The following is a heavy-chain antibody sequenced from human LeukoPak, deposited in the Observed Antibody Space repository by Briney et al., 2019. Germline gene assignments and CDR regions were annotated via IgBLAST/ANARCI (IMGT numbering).Heavy chain of an antibody. CDR2: IYYSGST. CDR1: GGSFSGYY. Sequence: ASETLSLTCAVYGGSFSGYYWSWIRQPPGKGLEWIGSIYYSGSTYYNPSLKSRVTISVDTSKNQFSLKLSSVTAADTAVYYCARRTLTYYYDSSGYGRDAFDIWGQGTMVTVSS. J-gene: IGHJ3*02. CDR3: ARRTLTYYYDSSGYGRDAFDI. V-gene: IGHV4-34*01. D-gene: IGHD3-22*01.